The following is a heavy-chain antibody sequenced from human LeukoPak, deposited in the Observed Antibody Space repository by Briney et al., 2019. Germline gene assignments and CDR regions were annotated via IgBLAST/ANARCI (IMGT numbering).Heavy chain of an antibody. D-gene: IGHD4-17*01. V-gene: IGHV3-23*01. J-gene: IGHJ3*02. CDR1: GFTFINYA. Sequence: GGSLRLSCAASGFTFINYAMNWVRQAPGKGLEWVSSISGRGGNTYYADSVKGRFTIYRDNSKITLYLQMNSLRGEDTAAYYCAKGGYGDYEAVDIWGQGTMVTVSS. CDR2: ISGRGGNT. CDR3: AKGGYGDYEAVDI.